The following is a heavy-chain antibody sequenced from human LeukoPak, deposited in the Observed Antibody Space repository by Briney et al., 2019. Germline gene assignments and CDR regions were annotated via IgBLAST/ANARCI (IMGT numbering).Heavy chain of an antibody. Sequence: GGSLRLSCAASGFTFSSYAMSWVRQAPGKGLEWVSAISGSGGSTYYADSVEGRFTISRDNSKNTLYLQMNSLRAEDTAVYYCAKIVSGYPHGRDPNDYWGQGTLVTVSS. CDR1: GFTFSSYA. CDR3: AKIVSGYPHGRDPNDY. D-gene: IGHD5-12*01. CDR2: ISGSGGST. J-gene: IGHJ4*02. V-gene: IGHV3-23*01.